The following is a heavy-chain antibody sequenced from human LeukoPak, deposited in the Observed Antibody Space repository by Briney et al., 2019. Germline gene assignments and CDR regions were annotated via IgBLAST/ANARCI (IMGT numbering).Heavy chain of an antibody. CDR2: IHYGGST. J-gene: IGHJ4*02. V-gene: IGHV4-39*07. CDR1: GDSIRNNNYY. D-gene: IGHD3-10*01. CDR3: ARPGSGSYEYSY. Sequence: PSETLSLTCTVSGDSIRNNNYYWGWIRQPPGKGLEWIGSIHYGGSTYYNSSLKSRVTISVDTSQNQFSLKLSSVTAADTAVYYCARPGSGSYEYSYWGQGTLVTVSS.